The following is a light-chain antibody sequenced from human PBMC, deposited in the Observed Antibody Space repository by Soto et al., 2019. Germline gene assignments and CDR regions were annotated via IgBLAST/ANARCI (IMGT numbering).Light chain of an antibody. V-gene: IGKV1-27*01. Sequence: DIQMTQSPSSLSASVGDRVTITCRASQSISSYLNWYQQKPGRVPKLLIYAASTLHSGVPSRFSGSGSGTDFTLTISSLQPEDVATYYCQKYNSAPWKFGQGTKVDIK. CDR3: QKYNSAPWK. CDR2: AAS. J-gene: IGKJ1*01. CDR1: QSISSY.